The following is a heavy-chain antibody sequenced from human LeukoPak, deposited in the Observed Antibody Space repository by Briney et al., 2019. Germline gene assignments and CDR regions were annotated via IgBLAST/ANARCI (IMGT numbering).Heavy chain of an antibody. Sequence: GGSLRLSCAASGFTFNKYGMHWVRQAPGKGLEWVAVISYDGSNKYYEDSVKGRFTISRDNSKNTLDLQMNSLRPEDTAVYYCARVEEMATMGSWFDPWGQGTLVTVSS. CDR2: ISYDGSNK. CDR3: ARVEEMATMGSWFDP. J-gene: IGHJ5*02. CDR1: GFTFNKYG. D-gene: IGHD5-24*01. V-gene: IGHV3-30*03.